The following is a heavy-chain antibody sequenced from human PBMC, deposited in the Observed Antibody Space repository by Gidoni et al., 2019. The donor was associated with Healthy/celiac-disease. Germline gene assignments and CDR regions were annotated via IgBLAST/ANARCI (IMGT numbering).Heavy chain of an antibody. V-gene: IGHV1-69*01. CDR1: GGTFSSYA. Sequence: QVQLVQSGAEVKKPGSSVKVSCKASGGTFSSYAISWLRQAPGKGLEWMGGIIPIFGTANYAQKFQGRVTITADESTSTAYMELSSLRSEDTAVYYCARSPGRGVISRGQPYYYYGMDVWGQGTTVTVSS. J-gene: IGHJ6*02. D-gene: IGHD3-10*01. CDR3: ARSPGRGVISRGQPYYYYGMDV. CDR2: IIPIFGTA.